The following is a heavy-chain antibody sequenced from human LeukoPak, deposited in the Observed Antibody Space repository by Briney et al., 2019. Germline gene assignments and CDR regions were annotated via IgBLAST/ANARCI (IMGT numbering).Heavy chain of an antibody. J-gene: IGHJ4*02. Sequence: ASVKVSCKASGYTFTGYYMHWVRQAPGQGLEWMGWINPNSGDTNYAQKFQGRVTMTRDTSISTAYMELSRLRSDDTAVYYCARVRDGGSYFIYWGQGTLVTVSS. CDR2: INPNSGDT. CDR3: ARVRDGGSYFIY. D-gene: IGHD1-26*01. V-gene: IGHV1-2*02. CDR1: GYTFTGYY.